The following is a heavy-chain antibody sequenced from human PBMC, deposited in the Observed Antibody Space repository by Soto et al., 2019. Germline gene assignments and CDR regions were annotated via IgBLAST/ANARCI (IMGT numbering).Heavy chain of an antibody. V-gene: IGHV3-30*18. J-gene: IGHJ6*02. CDR1: GFTFSSYG. CDR3: AKDRRPYSSSSGPGKYYYGMDV. CDR2: ISYDGSNK. Sequence: PGGSLRLSCAASGFTFSSYGMHWVRQAPGKGLEWVAVISYDGSNKYYADSVKGRFTISRDNSKNTLYLQMNSLRAEDTAVYYCAKDRRPYSSSSGPGKYYYGMDVWGQGTTVTVSS. D-gene: IGHD6-6*01.